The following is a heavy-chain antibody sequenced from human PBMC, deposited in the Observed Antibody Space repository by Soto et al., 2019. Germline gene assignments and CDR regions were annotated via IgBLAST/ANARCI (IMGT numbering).Heavy chain of an antibody. CDR3: AKHGYNYGGGYFDY. J-gene: IGHJ4*02. CDR1: GVTVSSNY. D-gene: IGHD5-18*01. CDR2: IYSGGST. Sequence: EVQLVESGGGLVQPGGSLRLSCAASGVTVSSNYMSWVRQAPGKGLEWVSVIYSGGSTYYADSVKGRFTISRDNSKNTLYLQMISLRAEDTAVYYCAKHGYNYGGGYFDYWCQGTLVTVSS. V-gene: IGHV3-66*04.